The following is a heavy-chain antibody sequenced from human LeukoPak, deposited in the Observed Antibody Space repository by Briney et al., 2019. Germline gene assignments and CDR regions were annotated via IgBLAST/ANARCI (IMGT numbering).Heavy chain of an antibody. D-gene: IGHD3-16*02. CDR1: GYTFTSYG. Sequence: ASVKVSCKASGYTFTSYGISWVRQAPGQGLEWMGWISAYNGNTNYAQKLQGRVTMTTDTSTSTAYMELRSLRSDDTAVYYCARDRDMITFGGVIVNGLDYWGQGTLVTVSS. J-gene: IGHJ4*02. CDR3: ARDRDMITFGGVIVNGLDY. V-gene: IGHV1-18*01. CDR2: ISAYNGNT.